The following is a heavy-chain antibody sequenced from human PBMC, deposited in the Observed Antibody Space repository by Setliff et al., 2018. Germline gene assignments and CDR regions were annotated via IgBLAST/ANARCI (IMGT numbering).Heavy chain of an antibody. D-gene: IGHD6-19*01. J-gene: IGHJ4*02. CDR1: GFSFSTYS. CDR3: AKPRPGWPAGFDS. Sequence: GGSLRLSCVGSGFSFSTYSMAWVRQAPGKGLQWVSGIYGGGGNGGRNTFYADSVKGRFTISRDNSKNTLYLQMNSLRAEDTALYYCAKPRPGWPAGFDSWGQGTLVTVSS. V-gene: IGHV3-23*03. CDR2: IYGGGGNGGRNT.